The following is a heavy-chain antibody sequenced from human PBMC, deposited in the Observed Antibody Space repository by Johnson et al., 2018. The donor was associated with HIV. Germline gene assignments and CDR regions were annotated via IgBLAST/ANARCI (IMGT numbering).Heavy chain of an antibody. CDR1: GFTFSSYW. CDR3: AKDMRQWELLDAFDI. Sequence: VQLVESGGGFVQPGGSLRLSCAASGFTFSSYWMHWVRQAPGKGLVWVSRINSDGSRPSYADSVQGRFAISRDNAKNTLYLQMNSLRAEDTAVYYCAKDMRQWELLDAFDIWGQGTMVTVSS. CDR2: INSDGSRP. J-gene: IGHJ3*02. V-gene: IGHV3-74*01. D-gene: IGHD1-26*01.